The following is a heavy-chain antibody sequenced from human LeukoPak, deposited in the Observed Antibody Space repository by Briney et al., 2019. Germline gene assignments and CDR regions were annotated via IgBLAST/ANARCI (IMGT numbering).Heavy chain of an antibody. D-gene: IGHD4-17*01. V-gene: IGHV3-23*01. Sequence: GGSLGLSCAASGFTFSSYAMSWVRQAPGKGLEWVSAISGSGGSTYYADSVKGRFTISRDNFKNTLYLQMNSLRAEDTAVYYCAKALYGDYVPYWGQGTLVTVSS. CDR3: AKALYGDYVPY. CDR2: ISGSGGST. J-gene: IGHJ4*02. CDR1: GFTFSSYA.